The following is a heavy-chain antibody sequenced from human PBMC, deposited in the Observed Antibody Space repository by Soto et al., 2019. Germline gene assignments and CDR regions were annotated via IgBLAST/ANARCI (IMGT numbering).Heavy chain of an antibody. D-gene: IGHD3-10*01. CDR3: ATVSPMVRGVMGYYYYYMDV. V-gene: IGHV1-24*01. Sequence: ASVQVSCKVSGYTLTELSMHWVRQAPGKGLEWMGGFDPEDGETIYAQKFQGRVTMTEDTSTDTAYMELSSLRSEDTAVYYCATVSPMVRGVMGYYYYYMDVWGKGTTVTVSS. CDR2: FDPEDGET. J-gene: IGHJ6*03. CDR1: GYTLTELS.